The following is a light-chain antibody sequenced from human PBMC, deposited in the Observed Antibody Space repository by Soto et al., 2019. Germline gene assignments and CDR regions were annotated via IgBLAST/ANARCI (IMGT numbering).Light chain of an antibody. CDR1: SSDVGGYND. V-gene: IGLV2-14*01. Sequence: QSALTQPASVSGSPGQSITISCTGTSSDVGGYNDVSWYQQHPGKAPKLIIFDVSNRPSGVSNRFSGSKSGNTASLTISGLQGEDEADYYCSSYTRSSTRVFGGGTKLTVL. CDR3: SSYTRSSTRV. J-gene: IGLJ2*01. CDR2: DVS.